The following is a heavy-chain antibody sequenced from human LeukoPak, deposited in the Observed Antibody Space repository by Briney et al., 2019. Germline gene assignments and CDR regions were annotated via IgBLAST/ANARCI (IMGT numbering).Heavy chain of an antibody. CDR1: GDSFSSNSVN. J-gene: IGHJ5*02. V-gene: IGHV6-1*01. CDR3: ARRLTQYDCFDP. Sequence: SQTLSLTCAISGDSFSSNSVNWHWIRQSPSRGLEWLGRTYYRSTWYNDYAVSVRGRITVNPDTSKNQFSLHLNSVTPEDTAVYYCARRLTQYDCFDPWGQGILVTVSS. D-gene: IGHD2-2*01. CDR2: TYYRSTWYN.